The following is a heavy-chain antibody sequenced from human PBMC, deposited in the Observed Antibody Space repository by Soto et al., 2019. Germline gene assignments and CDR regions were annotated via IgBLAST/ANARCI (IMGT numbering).Heavy chain of an antibody. Sequence: QVQLVQSGAEVKKPGSSVKVSCKASGVPFSSYAINWVRQAPGQGLEWMGGIIPIFGTANYAQRFQGRVTITADESTSTADMELSSLTSEDTAMYYCARGSHSPGIAVAGYYFWGQGTLVTVSS. D-gene: IGHD6-19*01. V-gene: IGHV1-69*01. J-gene: IGHJ4*02. CDR3: ARGSHSPGIAVAGYYF. CDR2: IIPIFGTA. CDR1: GVPFSSYA.